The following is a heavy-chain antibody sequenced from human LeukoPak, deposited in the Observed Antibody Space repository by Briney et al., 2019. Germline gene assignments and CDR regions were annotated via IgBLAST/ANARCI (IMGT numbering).Heavy chain of an antibody. CDR2: ISSSGSTI. CDR1: GFTFSDYY. CDR3: AREGAMVRGVYYYYYMDV. V-gene: IGHV3-11*01. J-gene: IGHJ6*03. D-gene: IGHD3-10*01. Sequence: GGSLRLSCAASGFTFSDYYMSWIRQAPGKGLEWVSYISSSGSTIYYADSVKGRFTISRDNAKNSLYLQMNSLRAGDTAVYYCAREGAMVRGVYYYYYMDVWGKGTTVTVSS.